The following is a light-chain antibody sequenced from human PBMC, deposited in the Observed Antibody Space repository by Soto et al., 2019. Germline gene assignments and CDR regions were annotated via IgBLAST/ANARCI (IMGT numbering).Light chain of an antibody. CDR2: GAS. J-gene: IGKJ5*01. CDR3: QQYGRSPPVT. Sequence: EIVLTQCPGTLSLSPGERDTLSCRASQSVSRSYLAWYQQKPGQAPRLLIYGASGRATGIPDRFSGSGSGTDFTLTISRLEPEDFAVYYCQQYGRSPPVTFGQGTRLEIK. V-gene: IGKV3-20*01. CDR1: QSVSRSY.